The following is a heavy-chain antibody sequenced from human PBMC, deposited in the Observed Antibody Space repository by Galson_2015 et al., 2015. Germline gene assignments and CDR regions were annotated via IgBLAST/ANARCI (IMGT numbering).Heavy chain of an antibody. J-gene: IGHJ4*02. CDR1: GFTFRSYW. V-gene: IGHV3-7*01. D-gene: IGHD3-3*01. CDR2: IKVDGSEK. CDR3: ARERYIEWLFPSFDS. Sequence: SLRLSCAGSGFTFRSYWMSWVRQAPGKGLEWVANIKVDGSEKFYVDSVKGRFTISRDNAKSSLYLQMNSLRGEDTAVYYCARERYIEWLFPSFDSGGQGVPVAVSS.